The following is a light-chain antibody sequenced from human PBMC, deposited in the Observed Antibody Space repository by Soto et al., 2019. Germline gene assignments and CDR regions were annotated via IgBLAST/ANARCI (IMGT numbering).Light chain of an antibody. J-gene: IGLJ2*01. CDR3: STYTSSRTR. Sequence: QSALTQPASVSGSPGQSITISCTGTSSDIGGYIYVSWYQHHPGKAPKLLIYDVSNRPSGVSNRFSGSKSGNTASLTISGVRVEDEADYFCSTYTSSRTRFGGGTKLTVL. CDR2: DVS. V-gene: IGLV2-14*03. CDR1: SSDIGGYIY.